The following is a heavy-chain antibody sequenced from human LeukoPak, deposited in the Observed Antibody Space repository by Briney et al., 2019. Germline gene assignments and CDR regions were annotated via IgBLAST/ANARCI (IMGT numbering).Heavy chain of an antibody. V-gene: IGHV3-21*01. CDR1: GFTFSSYS. J-gene: IGHJ1*01. D-gene: IGHD4-23*01. Sequence: PGGSLRLSCAASGFTFSSYSVNWVRQAPGKGLEWVSSISSRGSYIYYADSVKGRFTISRDNAKNSLYLQMNSLRAEDTAVYYCARAPDYGGNSGAEYFQHWGQGTLVTVSS. CDR2: ISSRGSYI. CDR3: ARAPDYGGNSGAEYFQH.